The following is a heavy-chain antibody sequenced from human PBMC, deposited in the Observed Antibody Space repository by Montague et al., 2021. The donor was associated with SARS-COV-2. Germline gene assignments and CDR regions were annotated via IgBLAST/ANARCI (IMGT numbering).Heavy chain of an antibody. Sequence: SETLSLTCTVSGGSISSYYWSWIRQPPGKGLEWIGYIYYSGSTNXNSSLKSRVTISVDTSKNQFSLKLSSVTAADTAAYYCAREVRYYYDSSGPGAFEIWGQGTMGTVSS. CDR2: IYYSGST. CDR3: AREVRYYYDSSGPGAFEI. J-gene: IGHJ3*02. D-gene: IGHD3-22*01. V-gene: IGHV4-59*01. CDR1: GGSISSYY.